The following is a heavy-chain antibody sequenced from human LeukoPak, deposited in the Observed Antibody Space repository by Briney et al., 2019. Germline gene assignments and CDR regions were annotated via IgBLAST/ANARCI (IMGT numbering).Heavy chain of an antibody. J-gene: IGHJ5*02. CDR3: ARDPDTVSPFDP. D-gene: IGHD2-2*02. V-gene: IGHV4-38-2*02. Sequence: WIGSIYHSGSTYYNPSLKSRVTISVDTSKNQFSLKLSSVTAADTAVYYRARDPDTVSPFDPWGQGTLVTVSS. CDR2: IYHSGST.